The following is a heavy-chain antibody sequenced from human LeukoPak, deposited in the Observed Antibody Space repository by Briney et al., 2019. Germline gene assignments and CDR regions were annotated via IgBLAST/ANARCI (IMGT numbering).Heavy chain of an antibody. CDR3: AKPTEGAFDI. V-gene: IGHV3-23*01. J-gene: IGHJ3*02. CDR1: GFTFGDYA. CDR2: ISATASNT. Sequence: PGRSLRLSCTASGFTFGDYAMSWVRQAPGKGLEWVSAISATASNTYYADSVKGRFTISRDNSKNTLYLQMNSLRAEDTAVYYCAKPTEGAFDIWGQGTMVTVSS.